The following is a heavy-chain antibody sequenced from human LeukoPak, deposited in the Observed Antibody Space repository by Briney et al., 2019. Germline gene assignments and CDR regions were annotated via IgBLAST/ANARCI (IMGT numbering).Heavy chain of an antibody. Sequence: PGGSLRLSCTASGFTFGDCAMTWVRQAPGKGLVWVGFIRSKAYGGTTEFAASVKGRFTISRDDSKSIAYLQMNSLKTEDTAVYYCTTYDPSNYYGMDVWGQGTTVTVS. J-gene: IGHJ6*02. CDR2: IRSKAYGGTT. D-gene: IGHD5-12*01. CDR3: TTYDPSNYYGMDV. CDR1: GFTFGDCA. V-gene: IGHV3-49*04.